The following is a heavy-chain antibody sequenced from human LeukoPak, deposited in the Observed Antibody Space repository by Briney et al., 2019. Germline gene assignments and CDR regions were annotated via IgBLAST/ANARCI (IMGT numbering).Heavy chain of an antibody. V-gene: IGHV3-66*01. Sequence: RPGGSLRLSCGASGFTVKNNYMNWVRQAPGKGPEWVSVIYTSGITYYADSVRGRFTISRDNSKNTLYLQMDSLTAEDTAVYYCAREDAGGTYSFDYWGQGTLVTVSS. CDR3: AREDAGGTYSFDY. D-gene: IGHD1-26*01. CDR1: GFTVKNNY. J-gene: IGHJ4*02. CDR2: IYTSGIT.